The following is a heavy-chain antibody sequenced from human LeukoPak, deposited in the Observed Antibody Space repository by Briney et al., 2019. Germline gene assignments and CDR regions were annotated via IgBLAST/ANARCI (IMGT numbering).Heavy chain of an antibody. CDR1: RFTFNTYA. CDR2: ISGSGGST. V-gene: IGHV3-23*01. CDR3: AKRYPTGYYFDY. D-gene: IGHD2-8*02. Sequence: GGSLRLSCAASRFTFNTYAMSWVRQAPGKGLEWVSAISGSGGSTYYADSVKGRFTISRDNSKNTLYLQMNSLRAEDTAVYYCAKRYPTGYYFDYWGQGTLVTVSS. J-gene: IGHJ4*02.